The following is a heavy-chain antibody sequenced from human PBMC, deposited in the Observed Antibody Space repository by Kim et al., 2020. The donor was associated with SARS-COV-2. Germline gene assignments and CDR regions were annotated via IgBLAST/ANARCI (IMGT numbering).Heavy chain of an antibody. D-gene: IGHD6-19*01. J-gene: IGHJ4*02. Sequence: VKGRFTISRDNSKNTLYLQMNSLRAEDTAVYYCAKDRVEQWLAARAFNDWGQGTLVTVSS. CDR3: AKDRVEQWLAARAFND. V-gene: IGHV3-23*02.